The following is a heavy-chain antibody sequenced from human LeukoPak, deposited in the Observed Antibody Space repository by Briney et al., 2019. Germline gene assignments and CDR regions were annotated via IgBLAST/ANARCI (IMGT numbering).Heavy chain of an antibody. CDR1: GFSFSTYG. V-gene: IGHV3-23*01. D-gene: IGHD6-19*01. CDR2: ISASGRNR. J-gene: IGHJ4*02. CDR3: AKDRWIRRISLAGQDY. Sequence: GGSLRLSCAASGFSFSTYGMTWVRQAPGKGLELVSVISASGRNRDYADSVKGRFTISRDNSKNTLYLQINSLRAEDTAVYYCAKDRWIRRISLAGQDYWGQGTLVTVSS.